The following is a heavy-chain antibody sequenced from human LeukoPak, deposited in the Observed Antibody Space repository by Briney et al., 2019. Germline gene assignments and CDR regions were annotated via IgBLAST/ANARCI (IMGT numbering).Heavy chain of an antibody. Sequence: SETLSLTCTVSGGSISSYYWSWIRQPPGKGLEWIGYIYYSGSTNYNPSLKSRVTVSVDTSKNQFSLKLSSVTAAETAVYYCATSEYSSSWYWFDPWGQGTLVTVSS. D-gene: IGHD6-13*01. CDR1: GGSISSYY. J-gene: IGHJ5*02. V-gene: IGHV4-59*01. CDR2: IYYSGST. CDR3: ATSEYSSSWYWFDP.